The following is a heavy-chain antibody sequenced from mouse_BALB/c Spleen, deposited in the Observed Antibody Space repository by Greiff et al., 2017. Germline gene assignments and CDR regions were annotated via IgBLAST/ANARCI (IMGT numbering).Heavy chain of an antibody. D-gene: IGHD1-1*01. Sequence: VQLQQSGAELVKPGASVKLSCTASGFNIKDTYMHWVKQRPEQGLEWIGRIDPANGNTKYDPKFQGKATITADTSSNTAYLQLSSLTSEDTAVYYCAREITTVYYFDYWGQGTTLTVSA. V-gene: IGHV14-3*02. CDR2: IDPANGNT. CDR1: GFNIKDTY. J-gene: IGHJ2*01. CDR3: AREITTVYYFDY.